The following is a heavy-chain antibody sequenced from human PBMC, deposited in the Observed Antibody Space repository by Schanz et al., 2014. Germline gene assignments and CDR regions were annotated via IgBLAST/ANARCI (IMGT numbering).Heavy chain of an antibody. J-gene: IGHJ4*02. CDR1: GFTFSSYD. V-gene: IGHV3-33*01. Sequence: QVQLVESGGGVVQPGRSLRLSCVASGFTFSSYDVFWVRQAPGKGLEWVAILWHDGSKKYYADSVKGRFTVSRDNSKNTLYLQLNMLRDEDAAVYYCARDFHGYGPHLDYWGQGSLXTVSS. D-gene: IGHD5-12*01. CDR2: LWHDGSKK. CDR3: ARDFHGYGPHLDY.